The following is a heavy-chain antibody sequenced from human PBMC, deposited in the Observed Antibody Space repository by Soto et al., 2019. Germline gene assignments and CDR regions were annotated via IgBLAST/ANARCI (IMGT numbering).Heavy chain of an antibody. V-gene: IGHV4-59*01. CDR3: ARDPPYYGSGSYFRPSWYFDL. D-gene: IGHD3-10*01. Sequence: PPETLSLTCTVSGGSISSYYWSWIRQPPGKGLEWIGYIYYSGSTNYNPFLKSRVTISVDTSKNQFSLKLSSVTAADTAVYYCARDPPYYGSGSYFRPSWYFDLWGRGTLVTVSS. J-gene: IGHJ2*01. CDR1: GGSISSYY. CDR2: IYYSGST.